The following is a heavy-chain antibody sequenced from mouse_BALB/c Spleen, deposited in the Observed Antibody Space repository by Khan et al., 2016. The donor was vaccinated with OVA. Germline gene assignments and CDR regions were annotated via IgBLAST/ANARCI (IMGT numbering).Heavy chain of an antibody. V-gene: IGHV1-4*01. CDR2: INPSNDYT. J-gene: IGHJ3*01. CDR3: KRDGHYCGNYGAWLDY. D-gene: IGHD2-1*01. CDR1: GYTFTSYT. Sequence: QVQLQQPGAELARPGASVRMSCKASGYTFTSYTMHWVKQRPGQGLEWIGYINPSNDYTNYNQKFKDKATLTADKSSSTAYMQLSSLTSEDSAVXYWKRDGHYCGNYGAWLDYWGLGTLVTVSA.